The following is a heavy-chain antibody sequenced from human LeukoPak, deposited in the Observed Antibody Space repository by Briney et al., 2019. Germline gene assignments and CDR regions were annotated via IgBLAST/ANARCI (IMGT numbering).Heavy chain of an antibody. CDR2: ISGSGAST. Sequence: GGSLRLSCAASGFTYSSYAMSWVRQAPGKGLEWVSTISGSGASTYYADSVKGRFTISRDNSKNTLYLQMNSLRAEDTAVYYCAKLPSSSWYYWGQGTLVTVSS. CDR3: AKLPSSSWYY. D-gene: IGHD6-13*01. J-gene: IGHJ4*02. CDR1: GFTYSSYA. V-gene: IGHV3-23*01.